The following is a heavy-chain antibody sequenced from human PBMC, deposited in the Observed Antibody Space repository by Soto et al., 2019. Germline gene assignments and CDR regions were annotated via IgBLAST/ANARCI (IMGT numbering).Heavy chain of an antibody. CDR2: IIPILGIA. V-gene: IGHV1-69*02. Sequence: GASVKVSCKASGGTFSSYTISWVRQAPGQGLEWMGRIIPILGIANYAQKFQGRVTITADKSTSTAYMEPSSLRSEDTAVYYCARGNYDILTGHKDYGMDVWGQGTTVTVSS. J-gene: IGHJ6*02. CDR3: ARGNYDILTGHKDYGMDV. D-gene: IGHD3-9*01. CDR1: GGTFSSYT.